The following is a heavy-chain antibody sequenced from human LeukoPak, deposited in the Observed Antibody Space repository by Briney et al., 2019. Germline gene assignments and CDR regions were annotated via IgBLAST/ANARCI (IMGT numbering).Heavy chain of an antibody. CDR2: MNPNSGNT. CDR3: ARGETSHYGSGSYY. Sequence: GASVKVSCKASGYTFTSYDINWVRQATGQGLEWMGWMNPNSGNTGYAQKFQGRVTMTRNTSISTAYMELSSLRSEDTAVYYCARGETSHYGSGSYYWGQGTLVTVSS. CDR1: GYTFTSYD. D-gene: IGHD3-10*01. J-gene: IGHJ4*02. V-gene: IGHV1-8*01.